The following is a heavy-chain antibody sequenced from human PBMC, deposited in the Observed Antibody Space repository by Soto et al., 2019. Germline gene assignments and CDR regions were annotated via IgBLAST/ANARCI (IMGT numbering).Heavy chain of an antibody. D-gene: IGHD1-26*01. CDR1: GGTFSTYS. CDR2: IIPIFGKA. CDR3: ASSSGNNYGVGTNYYFDY. J-gene: IGHJ4*02. Sequence: QVQLVQSGAEVKKPGSSVTVSCKTSGGTFSTYSIVWVRQAPGEGLEWLGGIIPIFGKANYAQKFQDRVTITADKSTNTAFMELSSLKSEDTAMYYCASSSGNNYGVGTNYYFDYWGQGTMVTVSS. V-gene: IGHV1-69*06.